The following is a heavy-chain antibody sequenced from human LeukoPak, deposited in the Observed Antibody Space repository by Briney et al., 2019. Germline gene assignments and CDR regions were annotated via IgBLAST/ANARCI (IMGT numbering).Heavy chain of an antibody. CDR2: IGAGGGST. CDR3: AKGRAWD. D-gene: IGHD1-26*01. J-gene: IGHJ4*02. Sequence: GGSLRLSCAASEFTFTSFSMNWVRQAPGKGLEWVSGIGAGGGSTYYADSVKGRVTISRDNSKNTLYLQMNSLRAEDTAVYYCAKGRAWDWGQGTLVTVSS. V-gene: IGHV3-23*01. CDR1: EFTFTSFS.